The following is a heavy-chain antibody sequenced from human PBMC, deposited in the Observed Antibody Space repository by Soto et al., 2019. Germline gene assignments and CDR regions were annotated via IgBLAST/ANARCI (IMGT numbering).Heavy chain of an antibody. D-gene: IGHD3-22*01. V-gene: IGHV1-18*01. CDR1: GYTFTRNG. CDR3: VKELDSNSWPSREV. Sequence: QVHLVQSGAEVKKPGASVNVSCKTSGYTFTRNGISWVRQAPGQGLEWMGWISPNSGNIKYAQKPQGRVNINTDTSTSTAYMELRSLRSDDTAVYYCVKELDSNSWPSREVLGTWTTVTVSP. CDR2: ISPNSGNI. J-gene: IGHJ6*04.